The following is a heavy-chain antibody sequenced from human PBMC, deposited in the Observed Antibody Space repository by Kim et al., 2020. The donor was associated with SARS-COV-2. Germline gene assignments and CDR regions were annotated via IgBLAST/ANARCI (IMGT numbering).Heavy chain of an antibody. CDR3: AKDLSIYVWGRLDAFDI. V-gene: IGHV3-33*06. J-gene: IGHJ3*02. CDR2: IWYDGSNK. CDR1: GFTFSSYG. D-gene: IGHD3-16*01. Sequence: GGSLRLSCAASGFTFSSYGMHWVRQAPGKGLEWVAVIWYDGSNKYYADSVKGRFTISRDNSKNTLYLQMNSLRAEDTAVYYCAKDLSIYVWGRLDAFDIWGQGTMVTVSS.